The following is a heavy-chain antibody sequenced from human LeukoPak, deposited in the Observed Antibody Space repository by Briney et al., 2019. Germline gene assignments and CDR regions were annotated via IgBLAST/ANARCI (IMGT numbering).Heavy chain of an antibody. CDR3: ANGYSGYDQPFDY. Sequence: WGSLRLSCAASGLAFSSYAMSWVRQAPGKGLEWVSAISGSGGSTYYADSVKGRFTISRDNSKNTLYLQMNSLRAEDTAVYYCANGYSGYDQPFDYWGQGTLVTVSS. D-gene: IGHD5-12*01. J-gene: IGHJ4*02. CDR2: ISGSGGST. CDR1: GLAFSSYA. V-gene: IGHV3-23*01.